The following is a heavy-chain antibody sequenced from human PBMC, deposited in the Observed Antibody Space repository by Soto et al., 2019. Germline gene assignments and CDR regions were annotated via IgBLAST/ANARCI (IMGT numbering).Heavy chain of an antibody. J-gene: IGHJ4*02. CDR3: ASGRAAGLFDY. CDR2: TYYRSKWYH. Sequence: PSQTLSLTCAISGDSVSSNNAAWNWIRQSPSRGLEWLGRTYYRSKWYHEYAVSVKGRITISRDNAKNSLYLQMNSLRAEDTAVYYCASGRAAGLFDYWGQGTLVTVSS. V-gene: IGHV6-1*01. CDR1: GDSVSSNNAA. D-gene: IGHD6-13*01.